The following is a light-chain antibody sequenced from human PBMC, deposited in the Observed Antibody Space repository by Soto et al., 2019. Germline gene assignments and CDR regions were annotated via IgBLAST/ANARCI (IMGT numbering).Light chain of an antibody. CDR1: QSVTSSY. J-gene: IGKJ1*01. V-gene: IGKV3-20*01. CDR2: GAS. Sequence: EIVLTQSPCTLSLSAGERATLSCRASQSVTSSYLAWWQQKPGQAPRLLIYGASSRATGIPDRFSGSGSGTDFTLTISRLQPEDFAVYFCQHYGSYSETFGQGTKVDIK. CDR3: QHYGSYSET.